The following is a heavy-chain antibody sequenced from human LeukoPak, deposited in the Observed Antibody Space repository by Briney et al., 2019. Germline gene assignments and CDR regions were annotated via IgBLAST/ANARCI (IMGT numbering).Heavy chain of an antibody. J-gene: IGHJ4*02. Sequence: GGSLRLSCAASGFTFSGYAMSWVRQAPGKGLEWVSAISGSGGSTYYADSVKGRFTISRDNSKNTLYLQMNSLRAEDTAVYYCAKGDIVVVVAASLFDYWGQGTLVTVSS. CDR2: ISGSGGST. CDR1: GFTFSGYA. D-gene: IGHD2-15*01. CDR3: AKGDIVVVVAASLFDY. V-gene: IGHV3-23*01.